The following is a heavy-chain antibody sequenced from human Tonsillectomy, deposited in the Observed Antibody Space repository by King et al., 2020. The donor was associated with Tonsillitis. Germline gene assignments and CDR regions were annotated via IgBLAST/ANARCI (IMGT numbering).Heavy chain of an antibody. CDR2: IDWDDDK. Sequence: TLKESGPALVKPTQTLTLTCTFSGFSLSTNGMCVSWIRQPPGKALEWLALIDWDDDKFYSTSLKPRLTISRDTSKNQVVLTMTNMDPVDTATYYFERISNDFWSGYADYWGRGTLVTVSS. D-gene: IGHD3-3*01. CDR3: ERISNDFWSGYADY. CDR1: GFSLSTNGMC. J-gene: IGHJ4*02. V-gene: IGHV2-70*01.